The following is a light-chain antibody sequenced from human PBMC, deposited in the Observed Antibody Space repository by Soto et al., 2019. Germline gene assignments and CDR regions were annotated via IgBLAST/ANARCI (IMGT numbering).Light chain of an antibody. V-gene: IGLV2-14*01. CDR3: SSYTSSSTPYV. CDR2: DVT. J-gene: IGLJ1*01. Sequence: QSALTQTASVSGSPGQSITISCTGTSSDVGGYNYVSWYQQHPVKAPKLMIYDVTNRPSGVSDRFSGSKSGNTASLTISGFQAENEADYYCSSYTSSSTPYVFGTGTKVTVL. CDR1: SSDVGGYNY.